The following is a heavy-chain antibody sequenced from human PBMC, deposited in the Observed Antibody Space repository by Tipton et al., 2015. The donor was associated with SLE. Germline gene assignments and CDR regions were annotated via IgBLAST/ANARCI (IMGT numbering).Heavy chain of an antibody. V-gene: IGHV3-74*01. D-gene: IGHD4-17*01. J-gene: IGHJ2*01. Sequence: SLRLSCTASGFNFNYYWMHWVRQVPGKGLPWVSHINSGGTTTTYADSVKGRFTISRDNTKNTLYLQLNGLRPEDTALYFCARRAVTNNWYFDLWGRGTLVTVSS. CDR1: GFNFNYYW. CDR3: ARRAVTNNWYFDL. CDR2: INSGGTTT.